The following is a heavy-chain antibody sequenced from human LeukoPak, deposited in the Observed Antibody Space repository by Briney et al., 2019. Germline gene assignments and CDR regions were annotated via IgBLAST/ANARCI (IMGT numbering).Heavy chain of an antibody. CDR3: ARGGGDGYNQIDH. CDR1: GFTFSRYA. J-gene: IGHJ4*02. Sequence: PGTSLRLSCAASGFTFSRYAMHWVRQAPGKGLECMAVTSGDGSNEHYAGSVKGRFTISRDNSKNTLYLQMNSLRTEDTAVYYCARGGGDGYNQIDHWGQGTLVTVSS. D-gene: IGHD5-24*01. CDR2: TSGDGSNE. V-gene: IGHV3-30-3*01.